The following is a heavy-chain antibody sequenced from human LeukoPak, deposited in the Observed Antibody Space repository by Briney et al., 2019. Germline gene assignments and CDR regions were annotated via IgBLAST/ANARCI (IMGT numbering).Heavy chain of an antibody. Sequence: GGSLRLSCAASGFTFDDYGMSWVRQAPGKGLEWVSAISGSGGSTYYADSVKGRFTISRDNSKNTLYLQMNSLRAEDTAVYYCAKVDTIFGVVISYRLFDYWGQGTLVTVSS. D-gene: IGHD3-3*01. J-gene: IGHJ4*02. CDR3: AKVDTIFGVVISYRLFDY. V-gene: IGHV3-23*01. CDR1: GFTFDDYG. CDR2: ISGSGGST.